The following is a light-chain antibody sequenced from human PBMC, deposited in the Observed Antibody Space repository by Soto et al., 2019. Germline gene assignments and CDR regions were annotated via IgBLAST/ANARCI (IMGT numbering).Light chain of an antibody. CDR2: GAS. V-gene: IGKV3-15*01. CDR1: HRISNN. Sequence: EIVMTQSPATLSVSPGERATLSCRASHRISNNLAWYQQKPGQAPRLLIYGASTRATGNPARFSGSGSETEFTLTISSLQSEDFAVYYCHQYNNWPPWTFGQGTKVEIK. J-gene: IGKJ1*01. CDR3: HQYNNWPPWT.